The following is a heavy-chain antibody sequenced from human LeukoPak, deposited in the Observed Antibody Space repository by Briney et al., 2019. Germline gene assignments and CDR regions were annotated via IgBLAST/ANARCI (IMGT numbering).Heavy chain of an antibody. D-gene: IGHD3-16*02. CDR1: GYIFTNYG. CDR2: TSTHNSDT. J-gene: IGHJ6*02. Sequence: ASVKVSCKASGYIFTNYGFSWVRQAPGQGLEWMGWTSTHNSDTKYAQKFQGRLTMTTDTSTDTAYMDLRSLRSDDTAVYYCARDEGAYSDYIWGSYRPPGKHKGMDVWGQGTTVTVSS. V-gene: IGHV1-18*01. CDR3: ARDEGAYSDYIWGSYRPPGKHKGMDV.